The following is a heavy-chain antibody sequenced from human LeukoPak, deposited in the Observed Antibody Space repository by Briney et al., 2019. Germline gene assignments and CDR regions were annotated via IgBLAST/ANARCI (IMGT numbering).Heavy chain of an antibody. CDR2: VHLSGRT. Sequence: PQTLSLTCALSRGSISSTNTWTWVGQPQGGGREGIGEVHLSGRTNYNPSLESRVTMSVDMSENHLCLKLTSVTAADTAVYYCAREGGPYRPLDYSGQGTLVTVSS. CDR1: RGSISSTNT. CDR3: AREGGPYRPLDY. J-gene: IGHJ4*02. V-gene: IGHV4-4*03.